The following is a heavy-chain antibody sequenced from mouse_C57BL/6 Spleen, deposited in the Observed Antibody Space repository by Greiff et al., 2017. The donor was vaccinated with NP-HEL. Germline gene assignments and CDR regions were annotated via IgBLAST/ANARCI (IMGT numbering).Heavy chain of an antibody. CDR1: GFTFSNYW. Sequence: EVKLMESGGGLVQPGGSMKLSCVASGFTFSNYWMNWVRQSPEKGLEWVAQIRLKSDNYATHYAESVKGRFTISRDDSKSSVYLQMNNLRAEDTGIYYCTGGYYGTLYWGQGTTLTVSS. CDR3: TGGYYGTLY. J-gene: IGHJ2*01. V-gene: IGHV6-3*01. CDR2: IRLKSDNYAT. D-gene: IGHD1-1*01.